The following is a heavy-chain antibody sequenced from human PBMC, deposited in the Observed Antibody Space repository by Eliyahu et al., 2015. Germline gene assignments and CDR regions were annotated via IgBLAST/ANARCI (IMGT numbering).Heavy chain of an antibody. J-gene: IGHJ3*02. CDR3: ARLSDYGGNPDAFDI. D-gene: IGHD4-23*01. V-gene: IGHV4-39*01. Sequence: QLQLQESGPGLVKPSETLSLTCTVSGXSXXSXSYYWGWIRQPPGKGLEWMGRLYYSGSTYYNPSLKSRVTISVDTSKNQFSLKLSSVTAADTAVYYCARLSDYGGNPDAFDIWGQGTMVTVSS. CDR1: GXSXXSXSYY. CDR2: LYYSGST.